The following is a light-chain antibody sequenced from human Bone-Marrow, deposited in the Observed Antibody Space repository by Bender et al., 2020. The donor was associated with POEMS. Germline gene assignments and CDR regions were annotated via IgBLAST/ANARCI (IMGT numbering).Light chain of an antibody. CDR1: TSDVGSYNL. J-gene: IGLJ1*01. Sequence: QSALTQPASVSGSPGQSITISCTGTTSDVGSYNLVSWYQQHPGQVPKLIIYEVTKRPSGVPDRFSGSKSGNTASLTVFGLQTEDEADYYCCSYASRSTYVFGTGTKVTVL. V-gene: IGLV2-23*02. CDR3: CSYASRSTYV. CDR2: EVT.